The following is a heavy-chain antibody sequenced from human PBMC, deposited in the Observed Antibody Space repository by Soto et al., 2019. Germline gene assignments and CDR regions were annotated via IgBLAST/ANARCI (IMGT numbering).Heavy chain of an antibody. J-gene: IGHJ4*02. Sequence: PSETLSLTCTVSGGSISSGGYYWSWILHHPGKGLEWIGYIYYSGSTYYNPSLKSRVTISVDTSKNQFSLKLSSVTAADTAVYYCARDRGSGSSYFDYWGQGTLVTVSS. D-gene: IGHD3-10*01. CDR2: IYYSGST. CDR1: GGSISSGGYY. V-gene: IGHV4-31*03. CDR3: ARDRGSGSSYFDY.